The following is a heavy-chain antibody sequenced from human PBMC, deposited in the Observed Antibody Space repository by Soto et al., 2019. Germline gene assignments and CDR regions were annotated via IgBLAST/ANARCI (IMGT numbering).Heavy chain of an antibody. Sequence: QVQGVQSGTEVKKPGASVKVSCKASGYTFTNYGISWVRQAPGQGLEWIGWISAYNGNTNYAQIFQGRVTLTTDTSTTTAYMELRSLRSDDTAVYYCARGDSSSGLDPWGQGTLVTVSS. CDR1: GYTFTNYG. D-gene: IGHD6-6*01. CDR3: ARGDSSSGLDP. CDR2: ISAYNGNT. V-gene: IGHV1-18*01. J-gene: IGHJ5*02.